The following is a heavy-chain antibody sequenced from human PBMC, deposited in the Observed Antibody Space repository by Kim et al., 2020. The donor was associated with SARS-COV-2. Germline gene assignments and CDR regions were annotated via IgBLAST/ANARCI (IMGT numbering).Heavy chain of an antibody. D-gene: IGHD1-7*01. CDR3: ARVLSGSTRYFDC. V-gene: IGHV3-66*01. Sequence: GGSLRLSCATSGLTVRSNYMSWVRQAPGKGLEWVSLIYSDGSTYYADSVKGRFTISRDNSKNTLYLQMNSLRAEDTAVYYCARVLSGSTRYFDCWGQGTLVTVSS. CDR1: GLTVRSNY. CDR2: IYSDGST. J-gene: IGHJ4*02.